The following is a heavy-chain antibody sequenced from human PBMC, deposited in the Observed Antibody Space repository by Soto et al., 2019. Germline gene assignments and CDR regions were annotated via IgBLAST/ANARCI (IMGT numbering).Heavy chain of an antibody. CDR1: GGTFSSYA. Sequence: QVQLVQSGAEVKKPGSSVEVSCKASGGTFSSYAISWVRQAPGQGLEWMGGIIPIFGTANYAQKFQGRVTITADESTRTAYMELSSLRSEDTAVYYCARVEGLEWRTRGQFDPWGQGTLVTVSS. V-gene: IGHV1-69*01. CDR3: ARVEGLEWRTRGQFDP. J-gene: IGHJ5*02. CDR2: IIPIFGTA. D-gene: IGHD3-3*01.